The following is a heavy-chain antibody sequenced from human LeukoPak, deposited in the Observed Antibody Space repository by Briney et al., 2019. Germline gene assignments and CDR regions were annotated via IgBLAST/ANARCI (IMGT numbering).Heavy chain of an antibody. D-gene: IGHD1-26*01. CDR1: GFVFDDYD. V-gene: IGHV3-30*02. CDR2: IRSDGYHT. CDR3: AKPSGSGVDY. J-gene: IGHJ4*02. Sequence: GGSLRLSCGASGFVFDDYDMHWVRQAPGKGLEWVAFIRSDGYHTYYTDSVKGRFIITRDNFKNTLYLQMNSLRLEDMAVYYCAKPSGSGVDYWGRGTRVTVPS.